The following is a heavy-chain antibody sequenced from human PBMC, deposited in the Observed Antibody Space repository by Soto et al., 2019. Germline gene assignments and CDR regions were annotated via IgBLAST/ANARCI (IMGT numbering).Heavy chain of an antibody. D-gene: IGHD1-20*01. CDR3: ARVNWHGVGAHYDC. CDR2: ISSNVDNT. V-gene: IGHV3-64*01. J-gene: IGHJ4*02. Sequence: EVQLVESGGDLVQPGGSLRLSCAASGFTFSSYALHWVRQAPGKGLEYVSAISSNVDNTYYANSVQGRFTISRDNSKNTLYLQMGSLRVEDMAVYYCARVNWHGVGAHYDCRGQGTLVTVSP. CDR1: GFTFSSYA.